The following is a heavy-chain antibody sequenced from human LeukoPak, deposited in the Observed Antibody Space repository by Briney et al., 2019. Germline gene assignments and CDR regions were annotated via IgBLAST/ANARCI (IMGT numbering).Heavy chain of an antibody. Sequence: SETLSLTCTVSGGSISSGSYNWSWIRQPAGKGLEWIGRIYTSGSTNYNPSLKSRVTISVDTSKNQFSLKLSSVTAADTAVYYCAREGYYYDSSGYYYAFDYWGQGTLVTVSS. V-gene: IGHV4-61*02. J-gene: IGHJ4*02. CDR3: AREGYYYDSSGYYYAFDY. CDR1: GGSISSGSYN. CDR2: IYTSGST. D-gene: IGHD3-22*01.